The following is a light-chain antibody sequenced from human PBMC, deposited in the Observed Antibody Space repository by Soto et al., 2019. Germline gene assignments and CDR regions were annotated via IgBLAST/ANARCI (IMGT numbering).Light chain of an antibody. CDR3: QSHDSKNNWV. Sequence: NFMLTQPHSVSESPGKTVTISCTRSSGDINSNYVKWYQQRPGSAPTIVIYEDNQRPSGVPDRFSGSIDSSSKSASLIISVLQIEDEADYYCQSHDSKNNWVFGGGTKLTVL. V-gene: IGLV6-57*04. CDR2: EDN. J-gene: IGLJ3*02. CDR1: SGDINSNY.